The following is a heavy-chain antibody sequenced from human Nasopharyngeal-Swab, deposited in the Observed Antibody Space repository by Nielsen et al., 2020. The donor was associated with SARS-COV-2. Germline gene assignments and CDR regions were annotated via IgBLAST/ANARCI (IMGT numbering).Heavy chain of an antibody. J-gene: IGHJ4*02. CDR2: VRSKGNNYAT. D-gene: IGHD2-15*01. CDR1: GFTFSDSA. CDR3: TRCGGGCYSGRDY. V-gene: IGHV3-73*01. Sequence: GESLKIPCAASGFTFSDSAIHWVRQASGKGLEWVGRVRSKGNNYATAYSASVKGRFIIFIDDPTNTAYLQMNSLKTEDTAMYYCTRCGGGCYSGRDYWGQGTLVTVSS.